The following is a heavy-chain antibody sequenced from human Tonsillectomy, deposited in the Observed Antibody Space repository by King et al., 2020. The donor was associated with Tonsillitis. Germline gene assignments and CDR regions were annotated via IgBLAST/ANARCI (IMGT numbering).Heavy chain of an antibody. CDR2: IYYSGST. CDR3: ARDLYSSGWYYFDY. V-gene: IGHV4-61*01. D-gene: IGHD6-19*01. Sequence: QLQESGPGLVKPSETLSLTCTVSGDSVSSGSYYWSWIRQPPGKGLEWIGYIYYSGSTNYNPSLKSRVTISVDTSKNQFSLKLSSVTAADTAVYYCARDLYSSGWYYFDYWGQGTLVTVSS. J-gene: IGHJ4*02. CDR1: GDSVSSGSYY.